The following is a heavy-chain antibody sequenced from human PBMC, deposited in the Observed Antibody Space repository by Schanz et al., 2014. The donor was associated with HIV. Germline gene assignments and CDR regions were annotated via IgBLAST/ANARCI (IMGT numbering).Heavy chain of an antibody. J-gene: IGHJ6*02. Sequence: QVQLVQSGAALRKPGTSVRVSCMVPGDTFKSHGFGWVRQAPGQGPEWMGGIIPIFDAANYAQTFQGRLTITADESTGTVYMELTRLRYEDTAVYFCARAAFSSEYYYGMDVWGQGTTVTVSS. CDR1: GDTFKSHG. CDR3: ARAAFSSEYYYGMDV. D-gene: IGHD3-3*02. CDR2: IIPIFDAA. V-gene: IGHV1-69*01.